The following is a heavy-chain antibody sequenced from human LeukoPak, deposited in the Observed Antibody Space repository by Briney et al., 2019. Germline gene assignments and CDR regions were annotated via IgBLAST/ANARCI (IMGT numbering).Heavy chain of an antibody. Sequence: GGSLRLPCAASGFTFSSYAMSWVRQAPGKRLEWLSAISGSGDSTFYSDSVKGRFTSSRDNSNDTLYLQMNSLRADDTAVYYCARLRNTMTTPRFEHWGQGTLVTVSS. CDR3: ARLRNTMTTPRFEH. D-gene: IGHD4-17*01. J-gene: IGHJ4*02. V-gene: IGHV3-23*01. CDR1: GFTFSSYA. CDR2: ISGSGDST.